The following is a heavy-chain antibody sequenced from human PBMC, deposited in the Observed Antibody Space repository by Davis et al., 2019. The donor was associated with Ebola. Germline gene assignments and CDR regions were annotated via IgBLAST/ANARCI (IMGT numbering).Heavy chain of an antibody. CDR3: AKEGWELDYFDY. D-gene: IGHD1-26*01. CDR2: ISGSGGST. J-gene: IGHJ4*02. V-gene: IGHV3-23*01. Sequence: GRSLRLSCAPSGFTFSDYYMSWVRQAPGKGLEWVSAISGSGGSTYYADSVKGRFTISRDNSKNTLYLQMNSLRAEDTAVYYCAKEGWELDYFDYWGQGTLVTVSS. CDR1: GFTFSDYY.